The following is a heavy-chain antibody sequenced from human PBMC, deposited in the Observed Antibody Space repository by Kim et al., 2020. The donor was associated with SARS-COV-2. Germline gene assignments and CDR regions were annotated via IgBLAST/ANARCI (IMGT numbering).Heavy chain of an antibody. D-gene: IGHD3-10*01. Sequence: YYADSVKGRLTISRDNSKNTLYLQMNSLRAEDTAVYYCARDRGALHFFDYWGQGTLVTVSS. V-gene: IGHV3-33*01. J-gene: IGHJ4*02. CDR3: ARDRGALHFFDY.